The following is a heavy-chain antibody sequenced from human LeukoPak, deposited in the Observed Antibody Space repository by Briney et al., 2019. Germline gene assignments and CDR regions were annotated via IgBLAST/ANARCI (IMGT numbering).Heavy chain of an antibody. V-gene: IGHV3-21*01. D-gene: IGHD2-15*01. CDR1: GFTFSSYS. CDR3: ARDLILADRGGNSAHDY. Sequence: GGSLRLSCAASGFTFSSYSMNWVRQAPGKGLEWVSSISSSSSYIYYADSLKGRFTISRDNAKNSLYLQMNSLRAEDTAVYYCARDLILADRGGNSAHDYWGQGTLVTVSS. CDR2: ISSSSSYI. J-gene: IGHJ4*02.